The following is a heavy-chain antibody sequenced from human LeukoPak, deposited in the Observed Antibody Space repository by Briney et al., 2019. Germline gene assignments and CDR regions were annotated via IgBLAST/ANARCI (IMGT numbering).Heavy chain of an antibody. CDR3: ARERPGGRGFDL. CDR2: INYSGST. V-gene: IGHV4-59*01. J-gene: IGHJ5*02. Sequence: PSETLSLTCTVSGGSISSYYWSWVRQPPGKGLEWVGYINYSGSTNYNPSLKSRVTISVDTSKNQFSLKLSSVTAADTAVYYCARERPGGRGFDLWGQGTLVTVSS. D-gene: IGHD2-15*01. CDR1: GGSISSYY.